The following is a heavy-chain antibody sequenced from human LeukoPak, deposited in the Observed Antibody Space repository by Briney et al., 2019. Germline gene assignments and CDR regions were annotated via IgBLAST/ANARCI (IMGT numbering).Heavy chain of an antibody. V-gene: IGHV4-59*01. CDR1: GGSISSYY. D-gene: IGHD2-2*02. CDR2: IYYSGST. Sequence: PSETLSLTCTVSGGSISSYYWSWIRQPPGKGLEWIGYIYYSGSTNYNPSLKSRVTISVDTSKNQFSLKLSSVTAADTAVYYCARDSPAGGTPLGYCSSTSCYNAFDIWGQGTMVTVSS. CDR3: ARDSPAGGTPLGYCSSTSCYNAFDI. J-gene: IGHJ3*02.